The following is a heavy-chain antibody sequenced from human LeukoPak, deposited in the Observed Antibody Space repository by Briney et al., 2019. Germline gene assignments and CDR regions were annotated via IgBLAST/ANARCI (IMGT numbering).Heavy chain of an antibody. J-gene: IGHJ3*02. Sequence: GGSLRLSCAASGFTFSSYAMSWVRQAPGKGLEWVSAISGSGGSTYYADSVKGRFTISRDNSKNTLYLQMNSLRAEDTAVYYCARLGYCSGGSCYFGAFDIWGQGTMVTVSS. D-gene: IGHD2-15*01. CDR1: GFTFSSYA. CDR2: ISGSGGST. V-gene: IGHV3-23*01. CDR3: ARLGYCSGGSCYFGAFDI.